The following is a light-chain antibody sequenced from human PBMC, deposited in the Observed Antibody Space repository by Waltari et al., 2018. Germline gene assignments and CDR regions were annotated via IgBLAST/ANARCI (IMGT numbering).Light chain of an antibody. J-gene: IGLJ3*02. CDR1: SSDVGGYNY. CDR2: EVN. Sequence: QSALTQPPSASGSPGQSVTISCTGTSSDVGGYNYVSWYQQHPGKAPKLLMYEVNTRPAGGPDRFSGSKSANTASLPVSGLQAEDEADYYCSSYAGSNNWVYGGGTMLTVL. CDR3: SSYAGSNNWV. V-gene: IGLV2-8*01.